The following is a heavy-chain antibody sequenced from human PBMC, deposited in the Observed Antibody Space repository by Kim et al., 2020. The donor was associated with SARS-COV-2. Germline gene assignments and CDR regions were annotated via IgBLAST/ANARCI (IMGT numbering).Heavy chain of an antibody. Sequence: GGSLRLSCAASGFTFSSYWMSWVRQAPGKGLEWVANIKQDGSEKYYVDSVKGRFTISRDNAKNSLYLQMNSLRAEDTAVYYCARDDIVVVPAAIGWGYYYYGMDVWGQGTTVTVSS. J-gene: IGHJ6*02. D-gene: IGHD2-2*01. V-gene: IGHV3-7*01. CDR3: ARDDIVVVPAAIGWGYYYYGMDV. CDR1: GFTFSSYW. CDR2: IKQDGSEK.